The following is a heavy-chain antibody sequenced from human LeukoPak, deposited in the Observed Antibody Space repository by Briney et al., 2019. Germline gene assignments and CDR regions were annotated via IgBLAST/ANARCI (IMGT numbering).Heavy chain of an antibody. CDR2: ISSGRSVM. CDR3: AGGVYGYNAFDY. J-gene: IGHJ4*02. V-gene: IGHV3-48*02. D-gene: IGHD5/OR15-5a*01. Sequence: PGGSLRLSCAASGFTFSDYGMSWVRQAPGEGLEWVSHISSGRSVMNYADSVKGRFTISRDNGKNSVYPQMNSLRDEDTAVYYCAGGVYGYNAFDYWGQGTLVSVSS. CDR1: GFTFSDYG.